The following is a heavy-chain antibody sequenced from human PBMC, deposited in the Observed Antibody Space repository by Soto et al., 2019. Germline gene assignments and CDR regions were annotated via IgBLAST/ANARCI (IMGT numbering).Heavy chain of an antibody. CDR2: ICYDGRNK. CDR3: AKDQEGSGSHWLGYNYCGMHX. Sequence: AGGSLRLSCAASGLTFSTYDMHWVRQAPGKGLEWVASICYDGRNKHYADSVKGRVTISTDNSKKTLYLKMNRLRAEDTAVYFCAKDQEGSGSHWLGYNYCGMHXWGQGTTVTVS. J-gene: IGHJ6*02. CDR1: GLTFSTYD. D-gene: IGHD3-10*01. V-gene: IGHV3-30*02.